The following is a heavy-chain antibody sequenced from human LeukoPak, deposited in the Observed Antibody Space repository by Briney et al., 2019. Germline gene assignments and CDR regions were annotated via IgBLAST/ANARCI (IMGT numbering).Heavy chain of an antibody. V-gene: IGHV4-59*01. Sequence: SETLSLTCTVSGGSISSYYWSWIRQPPGKGLEWIGYIYYSGSTNYNPSLKSRVTIPVDTSKNQFSLKLSSVTAADTAVYYCARVGYGYSSSHFDYWGQGTLVTVSS. CDR3: ARVGYGYSSSHFDY. CDR2: IYYSGST. J-gene: IGHJ4*02. D-gene: IGHD6-6*01. CDR1: GGSISSYY.